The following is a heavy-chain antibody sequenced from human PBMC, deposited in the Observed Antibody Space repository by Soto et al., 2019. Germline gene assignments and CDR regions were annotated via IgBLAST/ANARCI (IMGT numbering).Heavy chain of an antibody. CDR1: GFSLSSSGVG. V-gene: IGHV2-5*02. J-gene: IGHJ5*02. Sequence: QITLKESGPTLVEPTQTLTLTCSFSGFSLSSSGVGVGWLRQAPGKALECLGIIYWDNDRRYNPSLKKRLTLTKDTSKNQVILTMTYMEPVDTAAYYCAYRVPYSSYWDVGWFDTWGQGTLVTVS. CDR3: AYRVPYSSYWDVGWFDT. CDR2: IYWDNDR. D-gene: IGHD2-21*01.